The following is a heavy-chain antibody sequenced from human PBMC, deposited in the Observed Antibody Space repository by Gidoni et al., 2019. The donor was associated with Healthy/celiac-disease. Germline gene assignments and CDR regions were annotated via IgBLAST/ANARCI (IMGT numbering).Heavy chain of an antibody. CDR3: ARDHEVGPTGNYYYYGMDV. CDR2: IYTSGST. J-gene: IGHJ6*02. D-gene: IGHD1-26*01. CDR1: GGSISSYY. V-gene: IGHV4-4*07. Sequence: QVQLQESGPGLVKPSETLSLTCTVSGGSISSYYWSWIRQPAGKGLEWIGRIYTSGSTNYNPSLKSRVTMSVDTSKNQFSLKLSSVTAADTAVYYCARDHEVGPTGNYYYYGMDVWGQGTTVTVSS.